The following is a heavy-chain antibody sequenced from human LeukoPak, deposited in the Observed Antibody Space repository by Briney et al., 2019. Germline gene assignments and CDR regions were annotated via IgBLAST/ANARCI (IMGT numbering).Heavy chain of an antibody. CDR3: ARGPYYYDSSGYSGGYDY. D-gene: IGHD3-22*01. CDR1: GGSFSGYY. V-gene: IGHV4-34*01. CDR2: INHSGST. Sequence: SETLSLTCAVYGGSFSGYYWSWIRQPPGKGLEWIGEINHSGSTNYNPSLKSRVTISVDTSKNQFSLKLSSVTAADTAVYYCARGPYYYDSSGYSGGYDYWGQGTLVTVSS. J-gene: IGHJ4*02.